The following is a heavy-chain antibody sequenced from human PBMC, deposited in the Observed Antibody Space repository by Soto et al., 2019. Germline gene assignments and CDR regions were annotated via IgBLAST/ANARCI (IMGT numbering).Heavy chain of an antibody. D-gene: IGHD6-13*01. Sequence: ASVKVSCKASGYTFTGYYMHWVRQAPGQGLEWMGWINPNSGGTNYAQKFQGGVTMTRDTSISTAYMELSRLRSDDTAVYYCARGKRGSSHQQLVRYYYYYGMDVWGQGTTVTVSS. CDR3: ARGKRGSSHQQLVRYYYYYGMDV. V-gene: IGHV1-2*02. J-gene: IGHJ6*02. CDR2: INPNSGGT. CDR1: GYTFTGYY.